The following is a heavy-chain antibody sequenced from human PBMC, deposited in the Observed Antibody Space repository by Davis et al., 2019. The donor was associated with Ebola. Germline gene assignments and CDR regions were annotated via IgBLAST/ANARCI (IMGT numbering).Heavy chain of an antibody. J-gene: IGHJ4*02. CDR2: INSDGSNT. V-gene: IGHV3-74*01. D-gene: IGHD6-19*01. Sequence: GESLKISCAASGFTFSSYWMHWVRQAPGKGLVWVSRINSDGSNTSYADSVKGRFTISRDNAKNTLYLQMNSLRAEDTAVYYCARELAVVYFDYWGQGTLVTVSS. CDR3: ARELAVVYFDY. CDR1: GFTFSSYW.